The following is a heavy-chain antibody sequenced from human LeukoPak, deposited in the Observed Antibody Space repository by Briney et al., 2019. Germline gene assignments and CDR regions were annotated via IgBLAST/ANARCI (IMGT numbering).Heavy chain of an antibody. J-gene: IGHJ4*02. D-gene: IGHD2-21*01. CDR1: GFTVSSNY. Sequence: GGSLRLSCAASGFTVSSNYMSWVRQAPGKGLEWVSIIYSGGSTFYADSVKGRFTISRDNSKNTLYLQMNSLRAEDTAVYYCAKSGRVAAPYYFDYWGQGTLVTVSS. V-gene: IGHV3-53*01. CDR2: IYSGGST. CDR3: AKSGRVAAPYYFDY.